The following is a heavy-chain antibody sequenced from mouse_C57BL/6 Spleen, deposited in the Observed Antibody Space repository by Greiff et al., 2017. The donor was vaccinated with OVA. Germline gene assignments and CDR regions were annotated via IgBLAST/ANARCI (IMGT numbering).Heavy chain of an antibody. CDR2: IRNKANGYTT. CDR3: ARSADGPWFAY. V-gene: IGHV7-3*01. CDR1: GFTFTDYY. J-gene: IGHJ3*01. Sequence: EVQLVESGGGLVQPGGSLSLSCAASGFTFTDYYMSWVRQPPGKALEWLGFIRNKANGYTTEYSASVKGRFTISRDNSQSILYLQMNALRAEDSATYYCARSADGPWFAYWGQGTLVTVSA.